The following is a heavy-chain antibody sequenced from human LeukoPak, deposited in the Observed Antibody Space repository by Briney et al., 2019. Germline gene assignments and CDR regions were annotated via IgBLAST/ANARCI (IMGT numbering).Heavy chain of an antibody. CDR1: GGSISSSSYY. V-gene: IGHV4-39*01. CDR3: ARQGNTAMVRSYYYYMDV. CDR2: IYYSGST. Sequence: PSETLSLTCTVSGGSISSSSYYWGWIRQPPGKGLEWIGSIYYSGSTYYNPSLKSRVTISVDTSKNQFSLKLSSVTAADTAVYYCARQGNTAMVRSYYYYMDVWGKGTTVTISS. D-gene: IGHD5-18*01. J-gene: IGHJ6*03.